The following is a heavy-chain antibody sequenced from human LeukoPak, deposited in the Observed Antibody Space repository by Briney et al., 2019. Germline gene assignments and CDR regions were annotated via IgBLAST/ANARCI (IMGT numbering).Heavy chain of an antibody. CDR1: GFTFSSYW. CDR2: IKQDGSEK. CDR3: ARDSLEQWLVQGSDY. D-gene: IGHD6-19*01. Sequence: GGSLRLSCAASGFTFSSYWMSWVRQAPGKGLEWVANIKQDGSEKYYVDSVKGRFTISRDNSKNTLYLQMNSLRAEDTAVYYCARDSLEQWLVQGSDYWGQGTLVTVSS. V-gene: IGHV3-7*01. J-gene: IGHJ4*02.